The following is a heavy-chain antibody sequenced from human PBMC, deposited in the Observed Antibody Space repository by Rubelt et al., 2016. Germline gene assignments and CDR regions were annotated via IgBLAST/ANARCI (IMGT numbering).Heavy chain of an antibody. V-gene: IGHV3-30*18. CDR1: GFTFSSYG. CDR2: ISYDGSNK. CDR3: AKSSGGSGFDY. J-gene: IGHJ4*02. D-gene: IGHD3-3*01. Sequence: VQLVESGGGLIQPGGSLRLSCAASGFTFSSYGMHWVRQAPGKGLEWVAVISYDGSNKYYADSVKGRFTISRDNSKNTLYLQMNRLRAEDTAVYYCAKSSGGSGFDYWGQGTLVTVSS.